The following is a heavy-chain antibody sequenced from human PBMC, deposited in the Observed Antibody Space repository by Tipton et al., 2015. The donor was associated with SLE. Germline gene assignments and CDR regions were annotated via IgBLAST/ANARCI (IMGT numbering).Heavy chain of an antibody. CDR1: GYTFTNYY. CDR3: ARDHSDSKAFGY. D-gene: IGHD4-11*01. CDR2: INPNGGGA. V-gene: IGHV1-46*01. J-gene: IGHJ4*02. Sequence: QLVQSGAEVKKPEASVKVSCKASGYTFTNYYLHWVRQAPGQGLEYMGIINPNGGGATFAQKFQGRVTITTDESTSTAYMELSSLASDDTAVYYCARDHSDSKAFGYWGQGSLVTVSS.